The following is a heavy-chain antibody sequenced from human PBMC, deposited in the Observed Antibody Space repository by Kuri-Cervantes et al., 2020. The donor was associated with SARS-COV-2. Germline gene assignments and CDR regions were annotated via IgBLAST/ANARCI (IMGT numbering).Heavy chain of an antibody. J-gene: IGHJ4*02. CDR1: GGSFSGYY. Sequence: SETLSLTCAVYGGSFSGYYWSWIRQPPGKGLEWIGEINHSGSTNYNPSLKSRVTISVDTSKNQFSLKLSSVTAADTAVCYCARRHYDFWSGSMLDYWGQGTLVTVSS. D-gene: IGHD3-3*01. V-gene: IGHV4-34*01. CDR2: INHSGST. CDR3: ARRHYDFWSGSMLDY.